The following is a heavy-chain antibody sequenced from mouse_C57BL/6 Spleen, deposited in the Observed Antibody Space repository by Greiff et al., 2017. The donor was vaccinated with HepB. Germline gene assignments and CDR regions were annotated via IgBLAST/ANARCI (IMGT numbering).Heavy chain of an antibody. CDR1: GFTFTDYY. Sequence: EVKLMESGGGLVQPGGSLSLSCAASGFTFTDYYMSWVRQPPGKALEWLGFIRNKANGYTTEYSASVKGRFTISRDNSQSILYLQMNALRAEDSATDYCARYTVSHFDYWGQGTTLTVSS. J-gene: IGHJ2*01. V-gene: IGHV7-3*01. CDR3: ARYTVSHFDY. D-gene: IGHD1-1*01. CDR2: IRNKANGYTT.